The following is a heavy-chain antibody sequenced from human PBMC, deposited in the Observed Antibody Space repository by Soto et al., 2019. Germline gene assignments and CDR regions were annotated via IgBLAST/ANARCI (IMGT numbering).Heavy chain of an antibody. CDR2: IIPILGIA. J-gene: IGHJ3*02. Sequence: GASVEVCCTASGGTFSSYTISWARQAPGQGLEWMGRIIPILGIANYAQKFQGRVTITADKSTSTAYMELSSLRSEDTAVYYCARDPGSGSTFDIWGQGTVVTVSS. CDR1: GGTFSSYT. V-gene: IGHV1-69*04. CDR3: ARDPGSGSTFDI.